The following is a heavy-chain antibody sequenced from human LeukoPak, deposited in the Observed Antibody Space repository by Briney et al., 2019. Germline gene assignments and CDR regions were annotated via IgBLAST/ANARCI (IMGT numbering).Heavy chain of an antibody. Sequence: ASVKVSCKASGYTFTSYYMHWVRQAPGQGLEWMGWISAYNGNTNYAQKLQGRVTMTTDTSTSTAYMELRSLRSDDTAVYYCARLAYYYGSSGHPGIDYWGQGTLVTVSS. CDR3: ARLAYYYGSSGHPGIDY. V-gene: IGHV1-18*04. CDR1: GYTFTSYY. J-gene: IGHJ4*02. CDR2: ISAYNGNT. D-gene: IGHD3-22*01.